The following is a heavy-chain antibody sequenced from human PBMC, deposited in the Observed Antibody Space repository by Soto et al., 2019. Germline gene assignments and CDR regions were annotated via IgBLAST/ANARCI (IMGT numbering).Heavy chain of an antibody. CDR3: AKGQGSITIFRVFDY. CDR2: ISGSGGST. J-gene: IGHJ4*02. V-gene: IGHV3-23*01. Sequence: AGGSLRLSCAASGFTFSSYAMSWVRQAPGKGLEWVSAISGSGGSTYYADSVKGRFTISRDNSKNTLYLQMNSLRAEDTAVYYCAKGQGSITIFRVFDYWGQGTLVTVSS. D-gene: IGHD3-9*01. CDR1: GFTFSSYA.